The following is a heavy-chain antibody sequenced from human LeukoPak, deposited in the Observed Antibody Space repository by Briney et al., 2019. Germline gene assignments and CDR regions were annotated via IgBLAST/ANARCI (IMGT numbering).Heavy chain of an antibody. CDR2: IYYSGST. V-gene: IGHV4-59*05. Sequence: SETLSLTCTVSGGSISSYYWSWIRQPPGKGLEWIGSIYYSGSTYYNPSLKSRVTIFVDTSKNQFSLKLSSVTAADTAVYYCARHADYSSSSDYWGQGTLVTVSS. CDR1: GGSISSYY. CDR3: ARHADYSSSSDY. D-gene: IGHD6-6*01. J-gene: IGHJ4*02.